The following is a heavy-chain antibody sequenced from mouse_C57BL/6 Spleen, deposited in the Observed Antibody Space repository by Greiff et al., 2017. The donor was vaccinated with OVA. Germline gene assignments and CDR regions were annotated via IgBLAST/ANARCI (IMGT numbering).Heavy chain of an antibody. V-gene: IGHV5-9*01. Sequence: EVQGVESGGGLVKPGGSLKLSCAASGFTFSSYTMSWVRQTPEKRLEWVATISGGGGNTYYPDSVKGRFTISRDNAKNTLYLQMSSLRSEDTALYYCARQSYYSNAMDYWGQGTSVTVSS. CDR3: ARQSYYSNAMDY. CDR2: ISGGGGNT. D-gene: IGHD2-5*01. J-gene: IGHJ4*01. CDR1: GFTFSSYT.